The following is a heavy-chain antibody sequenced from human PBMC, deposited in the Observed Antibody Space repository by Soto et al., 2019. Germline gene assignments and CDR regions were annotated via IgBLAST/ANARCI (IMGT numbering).Heavy chain of an antibody. V-gene: IGHV2-5*02. Sequence: QITLNESGPTVVRPTEPVTLTCRFSVFSRTTSAVGVAWILQSPGKDPDCLALIYWDDDKRYSASLKSRLTITEDTSKNRVVLTVSDFDPTDTATYYCSHSVLRTVFGLVTTAAIYFVFWGQGTPVAVAS. D-gene: IGHD3-3*01. CDR1: VFSRTTSAVG. CDR2: IYWDDDK. CDR3: SHSVLRTVFGLVTTAAIYFVF. J-gene: IGHJ4*02.